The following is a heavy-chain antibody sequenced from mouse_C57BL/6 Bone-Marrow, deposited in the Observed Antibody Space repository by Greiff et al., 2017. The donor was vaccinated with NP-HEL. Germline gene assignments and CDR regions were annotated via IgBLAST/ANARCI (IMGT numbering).Heavy chain of an antibody. V-gene: IGHV5-2*01. CDR3: ARQANWDEGFDY. CDR1: EYEFPSHD. CDR2: INSDGGST. D-gene: IGHD4-1*01. J-gene: IGHJ2*01. Sequence: DVMLVESGGGLVQPGESLKLSCESNEYEFPSHDMSWVRKTPEKRLELVAAINSDGGSTYYPDTMERRFIISRDNTKKTLYLQMSSLRSEDTALDYCARQANWDEGFDYWGQGTTLTVSS.